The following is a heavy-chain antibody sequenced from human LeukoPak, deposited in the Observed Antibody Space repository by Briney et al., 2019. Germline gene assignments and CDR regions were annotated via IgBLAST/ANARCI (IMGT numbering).Heavy chain of an antibody. Sequence: GGSLRLSCAASGFTFSSYEMNWVRQAPGKGLEWVSYISSSGSTIYYADSVKGRFTISRDNAKNSLYLQMNSLRAEDTAVYYCARAVSGYSFDYWGQGTLVTVSS. D-gene: IGHD3-22*01. J-gene: IGHJ4*02. CDR1: GFTFSSYE. CDR3: ARAVSGYSFDY. V-gene: IGHV3-48*03. CDR2: ISSSGSTI.